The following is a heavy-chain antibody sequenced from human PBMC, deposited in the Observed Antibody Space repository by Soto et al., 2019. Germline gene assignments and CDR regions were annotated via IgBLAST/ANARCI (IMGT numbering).Heavy chain of an antibody. J-gene: IGHJ6*02. Sequence: PSQTLSLTCAISGDSVSSNSAAWNWIRQSTSRGLKRLGRTYYRSKLYNDYAVSVKSRITINPDTSKNQFSLQLNSVTPEDTAVYYCARALTIFVYYGMDVWGQGTTVTVSS. CDR2: TYYRSKLYN. CDR3: ARALTIFVYYGMDV. V-gene: IGHV6-1*01. D-gene: IGHD3-3*01. CDR1: GDSVSSNSAA.